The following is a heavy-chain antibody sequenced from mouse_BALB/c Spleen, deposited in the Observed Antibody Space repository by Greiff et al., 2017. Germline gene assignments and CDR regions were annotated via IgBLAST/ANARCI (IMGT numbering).Heavy chain of an antibody. V-gene: IGHV3-6*02. CDR3: ARDGDYDAMDD. Sequence: EVQLQQSGPGLVKPSQSLSLTCSVTGYSITSGYYWNWIRQFPGNKLEWMGYISYDGSNNYNPSLKNRISITRDTSKNQFFLKLNSVTTEDTATYYCARDGDYDAMDDWGQGTSVTVSS. J-gene: IGHJ4*01. CDR1: GYSITSGYY. CDR2: ISYDGSN.